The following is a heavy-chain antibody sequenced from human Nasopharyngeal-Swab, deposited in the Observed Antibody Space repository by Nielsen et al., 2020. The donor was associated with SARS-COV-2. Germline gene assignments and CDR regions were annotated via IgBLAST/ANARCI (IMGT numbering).Heavy chain of an antibody. J-gene: IGHJ3*02. CDR2: ISRSPTTI. CDR3: VRDGALIQLWLLPHALDI. CDR1: GFTLDTYS. D-gene: IGHD5-18*01. V-gene: IGHV3-48*04. Sequence: GGSLRLSCEASGFTLDTYSMNWVRQAPGKGLEWVSYISRSPTTIYYADSVKARFTISRDTANNSLYLQMNSLRADDTAVYYCVRDGALIQLWLLPHALDIWGQGTLVTVSS.